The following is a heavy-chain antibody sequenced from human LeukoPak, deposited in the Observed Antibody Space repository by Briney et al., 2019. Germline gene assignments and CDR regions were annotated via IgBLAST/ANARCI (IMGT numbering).Heavy chain of an antibody. D-gene: IGHD3-22*01. CDR3: ARNYDSSGYSHYYYYYGMDV. V-gene: IGHV3-48*03. J-gene: IGHJ6*02. CDR1: GFTFSSYE. CDR2: ISSGGSTI. Sequence: PGGSLRLSCAASGFTFSSYEMNWVRQAPGKGLEWVSYISSGGSTIYYADSVKGRFTISRDNAKNSLYLQMNSLRAEDTAVYYCARNYDSSGYSHYYYYYGMDVWGQGTTVTVSS.